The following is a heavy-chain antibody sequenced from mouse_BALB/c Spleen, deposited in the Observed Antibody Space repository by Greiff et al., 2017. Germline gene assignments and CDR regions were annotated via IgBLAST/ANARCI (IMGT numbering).Heavy chain of an antibody. CDR1: GYTFTSYW. J-gene: IGHJ4*01. V-gene: IGHV1S132*01. Sequence: QVQLQQSGAELVNPGASVKLSCKTSGYTFTSYWIQWVKQRPGQGLGWIGEIFPGTGTTYYNEKFKGKATLTIDTSSSTAYMQLSSLTSEDSAVYFCARSGNGSTLYAMDYWGQGTSVTVSS. CDR2: IFPGTGTT. CDR3: ARSGNGSTLYAMDY. D-gene: IGHD1-1*01.